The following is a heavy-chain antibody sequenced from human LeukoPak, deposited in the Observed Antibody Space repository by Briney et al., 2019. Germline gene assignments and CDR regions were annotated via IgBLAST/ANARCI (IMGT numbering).Heavy chain of an antibody. CDR2: ISGSGGST. Sequence: TGGSLRLSCAASGFTFSSYAMSWVRQAPGKGLEWVSAISGSGGSTYYADSVKGRFTISRDNSKNTLYLQMNSLRAEDTAVYYCAKDRIDSSSWYGKFDYWGQGTLVTVSS. V-gene: IGHV3-23*01. CDR3: AKDRIDSSSWYGKFDY. D-gene: IGHD6-13*01. CDR1: GFTFSSYA. J-gene: IGHJ4*02.